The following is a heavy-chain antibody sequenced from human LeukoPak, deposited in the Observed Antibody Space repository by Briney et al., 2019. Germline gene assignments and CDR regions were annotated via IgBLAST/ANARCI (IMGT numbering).Heavy chain of an antibody. CDR3: ARDLSGRGSGYFL. J-gene: IGHJ4*02. CDR1: GFTFSSYS. CDR2: ISSSSSYI. Sequence: GGSLRLSCAASGFTFSSYSMNWVRQAPGKGLEWVSSISSSSSYIYYADSVKGRFTISRDNAKNSLYLQMNSLRAEDTAVYYCARDLSGRGSGYFLWGQGTLVTVSS. V-gene: IGHV3-21*01. D-gene: IGHD3-22*01.